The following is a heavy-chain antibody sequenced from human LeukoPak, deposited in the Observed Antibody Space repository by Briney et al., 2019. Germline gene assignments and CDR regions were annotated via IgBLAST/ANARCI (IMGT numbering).Heavy chain of an antibody. CDR3: ASPYYYDSSGYVY. D-gene: IGHD3-22*01. CDR2: IYYSGRT. J-gene: IGHJ4*02. Sequence: PSQTLSLTCTVSGGSISSSSYYWGWIRQPPGKGLEWIGSIYYSGRTYYNPSLKSRVTISVDTSKNQFSLKLSSVTAADTAVYHCASPYYYDSSGYVYWGQGTLVTVSS. CDR1: GGSISSSSYY. V-gene: IGHV4-39*01.